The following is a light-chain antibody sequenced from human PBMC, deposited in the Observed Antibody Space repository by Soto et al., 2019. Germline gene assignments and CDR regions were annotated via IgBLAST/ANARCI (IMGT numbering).Light chain of an antibody. V-gene: IGLV2-8*01. J-gene: IGLJ2*01. CDR2: EVS. CDR1: SSDVGDYNY. Sequence: QSVLTQPPSASGSPGQSVTISCTGSSSDVGDYNYVSWYQQPPGKAPKLIIYEVSKRPSEVPDRFSGSKSGNTASLTVSGLQAEDEADYYCSSYAGSKNYVIFGGGTKLTV. CDR3: SSYAGSKNYVI.